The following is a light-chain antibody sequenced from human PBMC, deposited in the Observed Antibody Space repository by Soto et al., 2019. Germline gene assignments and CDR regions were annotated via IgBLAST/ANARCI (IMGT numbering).Light chain of an antibody. CDR2: DAS. V-gene: IGKV3-20*01. Sequence: GLTQSGGTVSLSPGERATLCCRVSQIVINNYLAWYQHTPGQAPRLLIYDASSRATGIPDRFSGGGSGTDFTLTISRLEPEDFAVYYCQHFSSYPLTFGGGTKV. CDR3: QHFSSYPLT. J-gene: IGKJ4*01. CDR1: QIVINNY.